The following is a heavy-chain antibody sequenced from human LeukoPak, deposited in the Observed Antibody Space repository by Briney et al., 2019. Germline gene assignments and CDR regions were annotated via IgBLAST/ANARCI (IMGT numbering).Heavy chain of an antibody. Sequence: PSETLSLTCTVSGGSINDYYWTWIRQPPGKGLEWIGYIYYSGSTNYNPSLKSRVTISVDTSKNQFSLRLSSVTAADTAVYYCARDHRGYSYGLFDNWGQGTLVTVSS. CDR1: GGSINDYY. V-gene: IGHV4-59*01. D-gene: IGHD5-18*01. CDR2: IYYSGST. CDR3: ARDHRGYSYGLFDN. J-gene: IGHJ4*02.